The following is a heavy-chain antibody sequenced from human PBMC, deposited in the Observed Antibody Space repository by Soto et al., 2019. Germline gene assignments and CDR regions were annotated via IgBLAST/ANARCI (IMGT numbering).Heavy chain of an antibody. D-gene: IGHD2-2*01. CDR2: IWYDGSNK. CDR1: GFTFSSYG. V-gene: IGHV3-33*01. CDR3: ARGPYQLLLNLNNWFDP. Sequence: PGGSLRLSCAASGFTFSSYGMHWVRQAPGKGLEWVAVIWYDGSNKYYADSVKGRFTISRDNSKNTLYLQMNSLRAEDTAVYYCARGPYQLLLNLNNWFDPWGQGTLVTAPQ. J-gene: IGHJ5*02.